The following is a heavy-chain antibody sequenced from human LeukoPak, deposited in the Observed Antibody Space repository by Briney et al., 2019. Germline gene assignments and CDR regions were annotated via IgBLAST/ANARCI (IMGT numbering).Heavy chain of an antibody. CDR2: ISYDGTNK. D-gene: IGHD3-22*01. CDR1: GFTFSGCG. V-gene: IGHV3-30*03. Sequence: GGSLRLSCAASGFTFSGCGMHWVRQAPGKGLEWVAVISYDGTNKYYADSVKGRFTISRDNSKNTLYLQMNSLRAEDTAVYYCARGSVTMIVVVIDAFDIWGQGTMVTVSS. CDR3: ARGSVTMIVVVIDAFDI. J-gene: IGHJ3*02.